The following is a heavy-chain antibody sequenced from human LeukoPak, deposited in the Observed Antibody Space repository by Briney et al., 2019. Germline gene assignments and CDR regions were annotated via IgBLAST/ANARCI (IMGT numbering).Heavy chain of an antibody. CDR1: GYTFTSYA. J-gene: IGHJ4*02. V-gene: IGHV1-3*03. Sequence: ASVKVSCKASGYTFTSYAMHWVRQAPGQRLEWMGCVNPDNGNTKYSQEFQGRVTITRDTAASTAYMELSSLTSEDMAVYYCTLYNYWGQGTLVTVSS. CDR2: VNPDNGNT. CDR3: TLYNY. D-gene: IGHD2-2*02.